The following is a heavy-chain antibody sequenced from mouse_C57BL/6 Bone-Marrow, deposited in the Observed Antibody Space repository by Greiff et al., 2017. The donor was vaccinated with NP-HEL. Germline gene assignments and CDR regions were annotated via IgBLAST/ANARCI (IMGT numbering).Heavy chain of an antibody. CDR2: IYPGDGDT. J-gene: IGHJ2*01. CDR1: GYAFSSSW. V-gene: IGHV1-82*01. Sequence: VQLQQSGPELVKPGASVKISCKASGYAFSSSWMNWVKQRPGRGLEWIGRIYPGDGDTNYNGKFKGKATLTADKSSSTAYMQLSSLTSEDSAVYFWARGTTTHYWGQGTTLTVSS. CDR3: ARGTTTHY. D-gene: IGHD1-1*01.